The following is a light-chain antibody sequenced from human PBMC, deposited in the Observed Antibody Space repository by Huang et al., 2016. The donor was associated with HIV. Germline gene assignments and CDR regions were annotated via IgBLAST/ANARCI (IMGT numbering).Light chain of an antibody. J-gene: IGKJ3*01. CDR3: MQALQTPFT. V-gene: IGKV2-28*01. Sequence: DIVMTQSPLSLAVTPGEPASISCRSSQSLLNSNGYNYLDWYLQKPGQSPQLLIYWGSNRASGVPDRFSGSGSGTDFTLKISRVEAEDVGVYHCMQALQTPFTFGPGTKVDIK. CDR1: QSLLNSNGYNY. CDR2: WGS.